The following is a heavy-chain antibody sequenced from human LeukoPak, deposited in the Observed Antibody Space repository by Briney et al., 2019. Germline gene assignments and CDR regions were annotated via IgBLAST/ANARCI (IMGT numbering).Heavy chain of an antibody. J-gene: IGHJ4*02. CDR1: GFTVSSYA. Sequence: GGSLRLSCAASGFTVSSYAMTWVRQAPGKGLEWVSAISTSGGSTYYADSVKGRFTISRDNSKNTLYLQMNSLRAEDTAVYYCAKDSRQVPAVQYYFDYWGQGTLVTVSS. CDR2: ISTSGGST. V-gene: IGHV3-23*01. CDR3: AKDSRQVPAVQYYFDY. D-gene: IGHD2-2*01.